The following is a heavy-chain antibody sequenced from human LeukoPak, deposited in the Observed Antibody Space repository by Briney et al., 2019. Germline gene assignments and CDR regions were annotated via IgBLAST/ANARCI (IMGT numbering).Heavy chain of an antibody. Sequence: PGRSLRLSCAASGFTFSSYWMSWVRQAPGKGLEWVANIKQDGSEKYYVDSVKGRFTISRDNAKNSLYLQMNSLRAEDTAVYYCARSLYCSSTSCYLTTYYYYYMDVWGKGTTVTVSS. J-gene: IGHJ6*03. V-gene: IGHV3-7*01. CDR3: ARSLYCSSTSCYLTTYYYYYMDV. CDR2: IKQDGSEK. CDR1: GFTFSSYW. D-gene: IGHD2-2*01.